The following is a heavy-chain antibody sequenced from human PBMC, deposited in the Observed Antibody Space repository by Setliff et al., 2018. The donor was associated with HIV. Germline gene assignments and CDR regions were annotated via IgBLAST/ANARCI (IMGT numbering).Heavy chain of an antibody. V-gene: IGHV4-34*01. CDR2: INHSGST. J-gene: IGHJ4*02. Sequence: SETLSLTCAVYGGSFSGYYWSWIRQPPGKGLEWIGEINHSGSTNYIPSLKSRVTISVDTSKNQFSLKLSSVTAADTAVYYCARVVTMVRGAYYFDYWGQGTLVTVSS. CDR3: ARVVTMVRGAYYFDY. CDR1: GGSFSGYY. D-gene: IGHD3-10*01.